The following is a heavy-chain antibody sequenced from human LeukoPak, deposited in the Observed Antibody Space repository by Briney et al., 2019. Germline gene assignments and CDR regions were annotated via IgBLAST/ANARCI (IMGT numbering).Heavy chain of an antibody. V-gene: IGHV3-23*01. Sequence: GGSLRLSCVASGFTFSLYAMTWVRQAPGKGLEWVSFIGGGGSTTYYADSVKGRFTISRDNSKNTLYLQMSSLGAEDTAVYYCARDGAPQQLVIHWGQGTLVTVSS. CDR2: IGGGGSTT. J-gene: IGHJ1*01. CDR3: ARDGAPQQLVIH. D-gene: IGHD6-13*01. CDR1: GFTFSLYA.